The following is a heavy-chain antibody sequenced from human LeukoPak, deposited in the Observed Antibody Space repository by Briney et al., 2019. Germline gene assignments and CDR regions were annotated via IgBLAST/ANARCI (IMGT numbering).Heavy chain of an antibody. Sequence: GGSLRLSCAASGFTFSSYAMSWVRQAPGKGLEWVSAISGSGGSTYYADSVKGRFTISRDNSKNTLYLQMNSLRAEDTAVYYCAKDTRPGSSWLYFDYWGQGTLVTVSS. D-gene: IGHD6-13*01. V-gene: IGHV3-23*01. CDR1: GFTFSSYA. CDR3: AKDTRPGSSWLYFDY. CDR2: ISGSGGST. J-gene: IGHJ4*02.